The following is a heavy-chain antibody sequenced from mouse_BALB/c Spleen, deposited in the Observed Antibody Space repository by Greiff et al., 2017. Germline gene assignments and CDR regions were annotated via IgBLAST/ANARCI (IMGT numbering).Heavy chain of an antibody. V-gene: IGHV1S81*02. CDR2: INPSNGRT. D-gene: IGHD2-4*01. CDR3: ASEWSFCYDYIDY. J-gene: IGHJ2*01. CDR1: GYTFTSYW. Sequence: QVQLQQPGAELVKPGASVKLSCKASGYTFTSYWMHWVKQRPGQGLEWIGEINPSNGRTNYNEKFKSKATLTVDTSSSTAYMQLSSLTSEDSAVYDCASEWSFCYDYIDYWGQGTTLTVSS.